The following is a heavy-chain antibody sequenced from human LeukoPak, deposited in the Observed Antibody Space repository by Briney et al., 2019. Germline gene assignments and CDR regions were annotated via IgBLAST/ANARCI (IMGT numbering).Heavy chain of an antibody. CDR2: LSGSGANT. D-gene: IGHD2-15*01. CDR3: AKDLTPKPYCSGGSCYPEYFQH. J-gene: IGHJ1*01. Sequence: GGSLRLSCAASGFTFSSYAMSWVRQAPGKGLEWVSALSGSGANTYYADSVKGRFTISRDNSKNTLYLQMNSLRAEDTAVYYCAKDLTPKPYCSGGSCYPEYFQHWGQGTLVTVSS. V-gene: IGHV3-23*01. CDR1: GFTFSSYA.